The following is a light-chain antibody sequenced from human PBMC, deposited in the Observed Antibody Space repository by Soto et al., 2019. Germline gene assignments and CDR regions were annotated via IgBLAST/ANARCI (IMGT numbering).Light chain of an antibody. CDR3: QQYGSSPLGPRMT. CDR1: QSISTY. V-gene: IGKV1-39*01. CDR2: AAS. Sequence: DIQMTQSPSSLSASVGDRVTITCRASQSISTYLSWYKQTPGKAPKLLIYAASILQSGVPSRFSGSGSGTDFTLTISSLQPEDSAVYYCQQYGSSPLGPRMTFGQGTKVDIK. J-gene: IGKJ1*01.